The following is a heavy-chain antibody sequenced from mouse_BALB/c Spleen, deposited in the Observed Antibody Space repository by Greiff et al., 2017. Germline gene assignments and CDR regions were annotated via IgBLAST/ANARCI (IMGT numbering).Heavy chain of an antibody. J-gene: IGHJ4*01. CDR3: ARDRDYGNCGCAMDY. D-gene: IGHD2-1*01. V-gene: IGHV5-6-3*01. Sequence: EVKLVESGGGLVQPGGSLKLSCAASGFTFSSYGMSWVRQTPDKRLELVATINSNGGSTYYPDSMKGRFTISRDNAKNTLYLQMSSLKSEDTAMYYCARDRDYGNCGCAMDYWGQGTSVTVSS. CDR1: GFTFSSYG. CDR2: INSNGGST.